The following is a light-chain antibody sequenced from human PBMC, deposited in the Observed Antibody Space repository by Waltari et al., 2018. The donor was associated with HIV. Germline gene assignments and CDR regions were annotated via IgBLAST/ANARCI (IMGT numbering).Light chain of an antibody. V-gene: IGLV2-11*01. Sequence: QSALTQPRSVSGSPGQSVTISCTGTSSAVGGYNYVSWYQQHPGKAPKVRIYDVSKRPSGVPYRFSGSKSGNTASLTISVLQAEDEADYYCCSYAGSYTYVFGTGTKVTVL. CDR1: SSAVGGYNY. CDR2: DVS. CDR3: CSYAGSYTYV. J-gene: IGLJ1*01.